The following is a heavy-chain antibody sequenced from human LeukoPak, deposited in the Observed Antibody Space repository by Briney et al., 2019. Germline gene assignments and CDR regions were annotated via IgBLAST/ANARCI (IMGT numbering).Heavy chain of an antibody. V-gene: IGHV3-48*03. J-gene: IGHJ4*02. CDR3: AREKPELDY. CDR1: GFTFSSYE. Sequence: GSLRLPCAASGFTFSSYEMNWVRQDPGKGLEWVSYISSGSTIYYADSVKGRFTISRDNAKNSLYLQMKSLRVEDTAVYYCAREKPELDYWGQGTLVTVSS. CDR2: ISSGSTI.